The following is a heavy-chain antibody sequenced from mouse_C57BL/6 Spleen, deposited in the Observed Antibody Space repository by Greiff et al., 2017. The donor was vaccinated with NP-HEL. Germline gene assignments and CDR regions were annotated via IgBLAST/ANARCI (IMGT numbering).Heavy chain of an antibody. D-gene: IGHD2-3*01. CDR2: IYPSDSET. CDR3: ARWLLRSDY. V-gene: IGHV1-61*01. CDR1: GYTFTSYW. Sequence: QLQQPGAELVRPGSSVKLSCKASGYTFTSYWMDWVKQRPGQGLEWIGNIYPSDSETHYNQKFKDKATLTVDKSSSTAYMQLSSLTSEDSAVYYCARWLLRSDYWGQGTTLTVSS. J-gene: IGHJ2*01.